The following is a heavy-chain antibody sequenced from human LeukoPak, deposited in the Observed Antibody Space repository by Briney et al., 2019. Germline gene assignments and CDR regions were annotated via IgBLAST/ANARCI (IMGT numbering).Heavy chain of an antibody. J-gene: IGHJ5*02. Sequence: SETLSLACTVSGASINSYHWSWIRQPPGKALEWIGYSSYTGSPKYTPSLKSRVIMSKDTSKNQISLKLSAVTAADTAVYYCARGDGYSPGFDTWGQGTLVTVSP. CDR1: GASINSYH. CDR3: ARGDGYSPGFDT. CDR2: SSYTGSP. D-gene: IGHD5-24*01. V-gene: IGHV4-59*01.